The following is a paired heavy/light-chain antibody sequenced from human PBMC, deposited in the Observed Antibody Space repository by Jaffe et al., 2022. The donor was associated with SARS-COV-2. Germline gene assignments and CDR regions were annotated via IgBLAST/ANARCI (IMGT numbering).Heavy chain of an antibody. CDR2: IRSKTDGGTS. J-gene: IGHJ4*02. D-gene: IGHD1-26*01. CDR1: GFTVTNAW. V-gene: IGHV3-15*01. Sequence: DVQLVESGGGLVEPGGSLRLSCKASGFTVTNAWMTWVRQAPGKGLEWVGRIRSKTDGGTSDYAAPVAGRFTISIDDSENTLYLQMNSLKAEDTAVYFCTTDVPWDQLPYWGQGTLVTVSS. CDR3: TTDVPWDQLPY.
Light chain of an antibody. CDR1: QSLVYSDGNTY. CDR3: MQGTHWPLT. V-gene: IGKV2-30*01. CDR2: KVS. Sequence: EVVMTQSPLSLPVTLGQPASISCRSSQSLVYSDGNTYLSWFHQRPGQSPRRLIYKVSNRDSGVPDRFSGSGSGTDFTLKISRVEAEDVGVFYCMQGTHWPLTFGGGTKVEIK. J-gene: IGKJ4*01.